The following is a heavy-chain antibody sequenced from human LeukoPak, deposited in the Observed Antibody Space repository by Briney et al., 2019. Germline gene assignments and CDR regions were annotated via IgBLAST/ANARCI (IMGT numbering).Heavy chain of an antibody. CDR1: GGSISSDYY. Sequence: SETLSLTCTVSGGSISSDYYWSWIRQSPEKGLEWIGYIYYSGSTYYNSSLKSRVTISVDTSKNQFSLKLYSVTAADTAVNYCTRRRHGYHWFDPWGQGTLVAVSS. CDR3: TRRRHGYHWFDP. J-gene: IGHJ5*02. V-gene: IGHV4-30-4*08. CDR2: IYYSGST. D-gene: IGHD5-18*01.